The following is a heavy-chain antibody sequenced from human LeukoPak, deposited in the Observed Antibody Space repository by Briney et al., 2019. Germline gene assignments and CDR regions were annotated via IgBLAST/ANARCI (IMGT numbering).Heavy chain of an antibody. CDR3: AKDPDSGSYYYFDY. V-gene: IGHV3-23*01. J-gene: IGHJ4*02. CDR1: GFTFNNYA. Sequence: GGSLRLSCAASGFTFNNYAMSWVRQAPGKGLEWVSAISGSGGSTYYADSVKGRFTISRDNSKNTLYLQMNSLRAEDTAVYYCAKDPDSGSYYYFDYWGQGTLVTVSS. D-gene: IGHD1-26*01. CDR2: ISGSGGST.